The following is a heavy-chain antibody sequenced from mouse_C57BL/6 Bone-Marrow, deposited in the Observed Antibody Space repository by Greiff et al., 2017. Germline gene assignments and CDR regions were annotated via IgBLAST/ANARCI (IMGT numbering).Heavy chain of an antibody. Sequence: EVKLVESGGGLVQPKGSLKLSCAASGFSFNTYAMNWVRQAPGKGLEWVARIRSKSNNYATYYADSVKDRFTISRDDSESMLYLQMNNLKTEDTAMYYCVRHVDDGYYDFDYWGQGTTLTVSS. CDR1: GFSFNTYA. J-gene: IGHJ2*01. V-gene: IGHV10-1*01. CDR3: VRHVDDGYYDFDY. CDR2: IRSKSNNYAT. D-gene: IGHD2-3*01.